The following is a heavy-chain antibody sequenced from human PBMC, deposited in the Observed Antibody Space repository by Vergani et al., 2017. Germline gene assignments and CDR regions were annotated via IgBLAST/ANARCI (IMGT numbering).Heavy chain of an antibody. J-gene: IGHJ4*02. Sequence: VQLVESGGDVVQPGRSLRLSCAASGFTFSSYSMNWVRQAPGKGLEWVSSISSSSSYIYYADSVKGRFTISRDNAKNSLYLQMNSLRAEDTAVYYCAREERATNFDYWGQGTLVTVSS. CDR2: ISSSSSYI. V-gene: IGHV3-21*01. D-gene: IGHD5-24*01. CDR3: AREERATNFDY. CDR1: GFTFSSYS.